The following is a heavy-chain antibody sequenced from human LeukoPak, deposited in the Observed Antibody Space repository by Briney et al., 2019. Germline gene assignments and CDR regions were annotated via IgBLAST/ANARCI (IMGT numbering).Heavy chain of an antibody. CDR2: ISAYNGNT. J-gene: IGHJ4*02. CDR3: ARSPKRYSSGWYSDY. CDR1: GYTFTSYG. D-gene: IGHD6-19*01. Sequence: ASVKVSCKASGYTFTSYGISWVRQAPGQGLEWVGWISAYNGNTNYAQKLQGRVTMTTDTSTSTAYMELRSLRSDDTAVYYCARSPKRYSSGWYSDYWGQGTLVTVSS. V-gene: IGHV1-18*04.